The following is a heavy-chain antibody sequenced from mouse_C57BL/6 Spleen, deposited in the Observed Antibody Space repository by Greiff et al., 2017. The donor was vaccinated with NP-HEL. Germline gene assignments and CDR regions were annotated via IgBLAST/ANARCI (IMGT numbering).Heavy chain of an antibody. D-gene: IGHD6-5*01. CDR2: IRSKSNNYAT. V-gene: IGHV10-1*01. CDR1: GFSFNTYA. Sequence: EVQGVESGGGLVQPKGSLKLSCAASGFSFNTYAMNWVRQAPGKGLEWVARIRSKSNNYATYYADSVKDRFTISRDDSESMLYLQMNNLKTEDTAMYYCVRHAYEKYFDVWGTGTTVTVSS. CDR3: VRHAYEKYFDV. J-gene: IGHJ1*03.